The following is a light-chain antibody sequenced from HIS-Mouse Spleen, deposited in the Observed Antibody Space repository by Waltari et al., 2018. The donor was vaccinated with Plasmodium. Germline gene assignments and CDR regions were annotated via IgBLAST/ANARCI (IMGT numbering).Light chain of an antibody. CDR2: GNS. CDR3: QSYDSSLSGWV. CDR1: SSKLWAGYD. J-gene: IGLJ3*02. V-gene: IGLV1-40*01. Sequence: SVLTQPPSVSRAPGQRVTLPRPGRSSKLWAGYDVHWYQQLPVTAPKLLIYGNSNRPSGVPDRFSGSKSGTSASLAITGLQAEDEADYYCQSYDSSLSGWVFGGGTKLTVL.